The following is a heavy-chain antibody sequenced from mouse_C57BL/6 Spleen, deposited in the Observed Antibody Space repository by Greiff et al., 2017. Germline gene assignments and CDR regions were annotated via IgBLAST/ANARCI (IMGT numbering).Heavy chain of an antibody. CDR2: IHPNSGST. J-gene: IGHJ2*01. V-gene: IGHV1-64*01. CDR1: GYTFTSYW. CDR3: ARPTVVATSDY. Sequence: QVQLQQPGAELVKPGASVKLSCKASGYTFTSYWMHWVKQRPGQGLEWIGMIHPNSGSTNYNEKFKSKATLTVDNSASTAYMQLSSLTSEDSAVYYCARPTVVATSDYWGQGTTLTVSS. D-gene: IGHD1-1*01.